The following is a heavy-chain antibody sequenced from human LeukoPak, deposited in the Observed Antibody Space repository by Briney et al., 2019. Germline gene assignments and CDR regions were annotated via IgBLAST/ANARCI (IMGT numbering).Heavy chain of an antibody. Sequence: GESLKISCKGSGYSFSSYWIAWVRQMRGKGLEWMGIIYPADSDTRYSPSFQGQVTISADKSLSTAYLQWSSLKASDTAMYYCARSSYDWFDPWGQGTLVTVSS. V-gene: IGHV5-51*01. D-gene: IGHD5-18*01. J-gene: IGHJ5*02. CDR1: GYSFSSYW. CDR3: ARSSYDWFDP. CDR2: IYPADSDT.